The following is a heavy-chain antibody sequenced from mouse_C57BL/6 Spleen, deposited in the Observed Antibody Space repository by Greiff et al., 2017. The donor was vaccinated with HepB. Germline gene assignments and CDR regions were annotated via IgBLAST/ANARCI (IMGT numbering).Heavy chain of an antibody. CDR2: INPYNGDT. J-gene: IGHJ3*01. CDR1: GYSFTGYF. Sequence: VQLQQSGPELVKPGDSVKISCKASGYSFTGYFMNWVMQSHGKSLEWIGRINPYNGDTFYNQKFKGKATLTVDKSSSTAHMELRSLTSEDSAVYYCARALTGTRVGFAYWGQGTLVTVSA. D-gene: IGHD4-1*01. CDR3: ARALTGTRVGFAY. V-gene: IGHV1-20*01.